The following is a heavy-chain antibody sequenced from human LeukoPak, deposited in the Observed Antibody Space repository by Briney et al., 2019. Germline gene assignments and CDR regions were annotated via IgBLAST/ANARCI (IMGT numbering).Heavy chain of an antibody. CDR1: GASISSYY. Sequence: PSETLSLTCTVSGASISSYYWSWIRQPPRKGLEWIGYIYDSGSTNYNPSLKSRVTISLDKSKNQFSLKMRSVTAADTAVYYCARHIHYYDWWGQGTLVTVSS. V-gene: IGHV4-59*08. CDR2: IYDSGST. CDR3: ARHIHYYDW. J-gene: IGHJ4*02. D-gene: IGHD2-21*01.